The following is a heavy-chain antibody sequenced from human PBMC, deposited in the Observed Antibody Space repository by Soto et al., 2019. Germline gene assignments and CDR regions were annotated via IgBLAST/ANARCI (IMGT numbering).Heavy chain of an antibody. V-gene: IGHV1-46*03. J-gene: IGHJ4*02. CDR2: INPSGGST. CDR1: GYTFTSYY. D-gene: IGHD2-15*01. CDR3: AIPLGVVVADTCLGY. Sequence: QVQLVPSGAEVKKPGASVKVSCKASGYTFTSYYMHWVRQAPGQGLEWMGIINPSGGSTSYAQKFKGIVTMTRDTSTSTVYMELSSLSSEDTAVYYCAIPLGVVVADTCLGYWGQGTLVTVSS.